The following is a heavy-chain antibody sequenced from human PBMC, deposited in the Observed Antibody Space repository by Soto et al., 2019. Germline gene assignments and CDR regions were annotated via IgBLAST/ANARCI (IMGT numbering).Heavy chain of an antibody. Sequence: PSEGLSVTCTVDGGSVCNYTGVWVRQFAGKGLEWIGRIYSNGQASYNPSIKRLVTMSLDTLNNPVSRRLSSGTAGDTAKYYCAGERTYQMSGDDTLDIWGQGPMVPIS. J-gene: IGHJ3*02. CDR2: IYSNGQA. CDR3: AGERTYQMSGDDTLDI. V-gene: IGHV4-4*07. CDR1: GGSVCNYT. D-gene: IGHD2-21*01.